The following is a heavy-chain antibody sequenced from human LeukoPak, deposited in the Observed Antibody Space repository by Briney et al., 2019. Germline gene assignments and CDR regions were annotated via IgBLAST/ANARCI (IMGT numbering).Heavy chain of an antibody. CDR2: IASDGSST. D-gene: IGHD4-23*01. V-gene: IGHV3-74*01. J-gene: IGHJ4*02. CDR1: GFTFSSYC. CDR3: ARGRPHGNDY. Sequence: GGSLRLSCAASGFTFSSYCMTWVRQAPGKGLLWVSRIASDGSSTTYADSVKGRFSISRDNAKNTLYLQMNSLRVEDTAVYYCARGRPHGNDYWGQGTLVTVSS.